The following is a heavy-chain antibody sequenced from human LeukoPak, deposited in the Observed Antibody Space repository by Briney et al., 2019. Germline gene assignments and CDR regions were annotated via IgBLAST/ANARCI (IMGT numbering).Heavy chain of an antibody. CDR2: INGDVTIT. CDR3: ATGNYYDSRGYYTFGH. D-gene: IGHD3-22*01. CDR1: GFTFNKYW. V-gene: IGHV3-74*01. Sequence: GGSLRLSCAASGFTFNKYWMHWVRQAPGKGLVWVSRINGDVTITSYADSVKGGFTISRDNAKNTLYLQMSSLRAEDTAVYYCATGNYYDSRGYYTFGHWGQGTLVTVSS. J-gene: IGHJ4*02.